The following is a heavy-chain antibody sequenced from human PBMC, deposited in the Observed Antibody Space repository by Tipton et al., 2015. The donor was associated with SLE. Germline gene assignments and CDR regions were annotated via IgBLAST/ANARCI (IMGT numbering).Heavy chain of an antibody. CDR2: IWYDGSNK. CDR1: GFTFSTSA. J-gene: IGHJ4*02. D-gene: IGHD3-16*01. CDR3: ARGRGGEFLDY. Sequence: SLRLSCAASGFTFSTSAMHWVRQAPGKGLEWVAVIWYDGSNKFYADSVKGRFTISRDNSKNTVSLQMNSLRVEATAVYFCARGRGGEFLDYWGQGTLVTVSS. V-gene: IGHV3-33*01.